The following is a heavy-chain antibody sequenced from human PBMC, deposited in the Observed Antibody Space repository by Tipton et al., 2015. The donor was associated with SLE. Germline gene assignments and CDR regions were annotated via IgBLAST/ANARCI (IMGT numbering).Heavy chain of an antibody. V-gene: IGHV3-74*01. CDR1: GFIFSSYW. D-gene: IGHD2-21*01. CDR2: INTAVSSS. J-gene: IGHJ4*02. Sequence: SLRLSCAASGFIFSSYWMHWVRQAPGKGLVWVSRINTAVSSSNYADSVKGRFTISRDNAKNSLYLQMNSLSVEDTALYYCARLPSDIVVGVVDDWGQGTLVTVSS. CDR3: ARLPSDIVVGVVDD.